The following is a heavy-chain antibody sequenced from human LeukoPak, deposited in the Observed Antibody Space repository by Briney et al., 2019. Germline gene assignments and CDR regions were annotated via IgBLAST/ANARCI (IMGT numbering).Heavy chain of an antibody. CDR2: FFYSGNT. V-gene: IGHV4-39*01. CDR3: AGTVGATFHFDY. J-gene: IGHJ4*02. Sequence: SQTLSLTCTVSGGSISRSSYYWGWIRQTPGKGLEWMGSFFYSGNTYYNPSLNSRATISVETSKNQFSLRLSSVTAADTAVYYCAGTVGATFHFDYWGQGTLVTVSS. CDR1: GGSISRSSYY. D-gene: IGHD1-26*01.